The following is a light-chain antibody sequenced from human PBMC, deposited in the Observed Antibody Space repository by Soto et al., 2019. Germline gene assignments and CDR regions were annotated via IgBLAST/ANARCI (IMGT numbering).Light chain of an antibody. Sequence: EIVLTQSPATLSLSPGERATLSCRASQSVSTYLAWYQQRPGQAPRLLIYDATYRATDIPPRFSGSRSGTDFTLTISSLEPEDFAVYYCQQRRSRPPTITFGQGKRLDI. CDR1: QSVSTY. J-gene: IGKJ5*01. V-gene: IGKV3-11*01. CDR2: DAT. CDR3: QQRRSRPPTIT.